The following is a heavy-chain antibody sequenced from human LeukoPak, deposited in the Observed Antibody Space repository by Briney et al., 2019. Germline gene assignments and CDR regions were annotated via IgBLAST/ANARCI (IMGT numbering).Heavy chain of an antibody. D-gene: IGHD4-17*01. CDR2: IKSDGGTT. CDR3: ARATHDYGDYVNYYYYYGMDV. V-gene: IGHV3-74*01. J-gene: IGHJ6*04. CDR1: GFAFSSNW. Sequence: PGGSLRLSCAASGFAFSSNWMHWVRQAPGKGLVWVAGIKSDGGTTNYADSVKGRFTISRDNAKNTLFLQTDSLRAEDTAVYYCARATHDYGDYVNYYYYYGMDVWGKGTTVTVSS.